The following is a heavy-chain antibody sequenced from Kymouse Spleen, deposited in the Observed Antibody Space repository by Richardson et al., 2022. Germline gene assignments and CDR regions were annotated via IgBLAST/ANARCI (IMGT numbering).Heavy chain of an antibody. J-gene: IGHJ6*02. D-gene: IGHD1-14*01,IGHD1-7*01. CDR3: AAELSYYYYYYGMDV. CDR2: INHSGST. CDR1: GGSFSGYY. V-gene: IGHV4-34*01. Sequence: QVQLQQWGAGLLKPSETLSLTCAVYGGSFSGYYWSWIRQPPGKGLEWIGEINHSGSTNYNPSLKSRVTISVDTSKNQFSLKLSSVTAADTAVYYCAAELSYYYYYYGMDVWGQGTTVTVSS.